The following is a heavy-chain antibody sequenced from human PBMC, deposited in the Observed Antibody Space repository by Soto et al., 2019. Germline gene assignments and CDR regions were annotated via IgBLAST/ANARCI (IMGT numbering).Heavy chain of an antibody. CDR2: IIPIFGTA. CDR1: GGTFSSYA. CDR3: ARTASGEIRFLEWFPFDP. V-gene: IGHV1-69*13. D-gene: IGHD3-3*01. J-gene: IGHJ5*02. Sequence: EASVKVSCKASGGTFSSYAISWVRQAPGQGLEWMGGIIPIFGTANYAQKFQGRVTITADESTSTAYMELSSLRSEDTAVYYCARTASGEIRFLEWFPFDPWGQGTLVTVSS.